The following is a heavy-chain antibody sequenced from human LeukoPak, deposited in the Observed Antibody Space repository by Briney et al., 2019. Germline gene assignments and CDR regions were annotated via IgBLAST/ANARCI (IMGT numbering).Heavy chain of an antibody. V-gene: IGHV4-39*07. CDR3: ARDSLEAAAGTFDY. J-gene: IGHJ4*02. Sequence: SETLSLTCTVSGGSISSRSYYWGWIRQPPGQGLEWIGSIYYGGSTYYNPSLRSRVTISVDTSKNQFSLELNSVTAADTAVYYCARDSLEAAAGTFDYWGQGTLVTVSS. CDR1: GGSISSRSYY. D-gene: IGHD6-13*01. CDR2: IYYGGST.